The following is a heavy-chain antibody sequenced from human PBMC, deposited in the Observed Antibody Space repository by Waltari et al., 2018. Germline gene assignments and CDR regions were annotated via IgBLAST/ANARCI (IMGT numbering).Heavy chain of an antibody. J-gene: IGHJ3*02. CDR2: IKQDGSEK. V-gene: IGHV3-7*01. CDR1: GCTFSTYW. CDR3: ARGAVSSWYNDAFDI. D-gene: IGHD6-13*01. Sequence: EVQLVEPGGGLVQPGGSLRLSCAASGCTFSTYWMSWVRQAPGKGLEWVANIKQDGSEKYYVDSVKGRFTISRDNAKNSLYLQMNSLRAEDTAVYYCARGAVSSWYNDAFDIWGQGTMVTVSS.